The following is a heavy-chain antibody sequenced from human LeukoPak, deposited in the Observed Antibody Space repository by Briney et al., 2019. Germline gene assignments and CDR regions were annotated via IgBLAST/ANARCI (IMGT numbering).Heavy chain of an antibody. CDR2: IFPGDSDT. Sequence: GESLKISCKGSGYTFTSYWIAWVHQMPGKGLEWMGIIFPGDSDTRYSPSFQGQVTISADKSISTAYLQWSSLKASDTAMYYCARHGEVGGLDPWGQGTPVTVSS. CDR3: ARHGEVGGLDP. D-gene: IGHD3-10*01. V-gene: IGHV5-51*07. CDR1: GYTFTSYW. J-gene: IGHJ5*02.